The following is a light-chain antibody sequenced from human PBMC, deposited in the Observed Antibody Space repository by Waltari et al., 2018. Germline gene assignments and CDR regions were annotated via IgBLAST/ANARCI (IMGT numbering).Light chain of an antibody. Sequence: DIVMTQSPDSLAVSLCERVPINCRSSHNLLYNTDNKNYLAWFQQKPGQPPNLLIYWASTRESGVPDRFSGSGSGTEFTLTISSLQAADVAVYYCQQCYSTPYTFGQGTKLEIK. CDR2: WAS. V-gene: IGKV4-1*01. J-gene: IGKJ2*01. CDR3: QQCYSTPYT. CDR1: HNLLYNTDNKNY.